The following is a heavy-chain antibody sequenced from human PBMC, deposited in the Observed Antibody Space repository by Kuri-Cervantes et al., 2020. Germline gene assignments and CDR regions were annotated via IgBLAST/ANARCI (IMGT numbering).Heavy chain of an antibody. CDR1: GYTFTGYY. CDR2: INPNSGGT. Sequence: ASVKVSCKASGYTFTGYYIHWVRQAPGQGLEWLGWINPNSGGTNYAQKFQGRVTMTRDTSIDTAYMELSRLKSDDTAVYYCARDRYCSGGSCYSDPPTSNYYYYYGMDVWGQGTTVTVSS. D-gene: IGHD2-15*01. V-gene: IGHV1-2*02. CDR3: ARDRYCSGGSCYSDPPTSNYYYYYGMDV. J-gene: IGHJ6*02.